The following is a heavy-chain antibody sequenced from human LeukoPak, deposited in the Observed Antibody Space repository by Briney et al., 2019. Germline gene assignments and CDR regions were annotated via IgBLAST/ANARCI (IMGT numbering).Heavy chain of an antibody. D-gene: IGHD4-17*01. Sequence: SETLSLTCAVSGGSISSTNWWSWVRQPPGKELEWIGEIFHSGITNYSPSLKSRVTISVDTSKNQFSLQLSSVTAADTAVYYCARDAPTASHGDYSDWGQGTLVTVSS. CDR1: GGSISSTNW. J-gene: IGHJ4*02. V-gene: IGHV4-4*02. CDR2: IFHSGIT. CDR3: ARDAPTASHGDYSD.